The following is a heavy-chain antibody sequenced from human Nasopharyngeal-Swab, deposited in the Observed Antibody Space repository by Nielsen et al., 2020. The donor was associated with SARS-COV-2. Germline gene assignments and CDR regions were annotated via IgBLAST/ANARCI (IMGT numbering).Heavy chain of an antibody. J-gene: IGHJ3*02. CDR2: IYYSGST. D-gene: IGHD3-10*01. CDR3: ASNSMVLYPTSGAFDI. Sequence: WIPQPPGKGLEWIGSIYYSGSTYYNPSLKRRVTISVDTSKNQFSLKLSSVTAADTAVYYCASNSMVLYPTSGAFDIWGQGTMVTVSS. V-gene: IGHV4-39*01.